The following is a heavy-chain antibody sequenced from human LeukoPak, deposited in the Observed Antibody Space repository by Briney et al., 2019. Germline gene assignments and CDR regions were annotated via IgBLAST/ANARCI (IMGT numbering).Heavy chain of an antibody. Sequence: GGSLRLSCAASGFTFSNYGMHWVRQAPSKGLEWVAFIRYDGSNKYYADSVKGRFTISRDNSKNTLYLQMNSLRAEDTAVYYCAKGRQQLVDPWGQGTLVTVSS. CDR3: AKGRQQLVDP. V-gene: IGHV3-30*02. CDR2: IRYDGSNK. D-gene: IGHD6-6*01. CDR1: GFTFSNYG. J-gene: IGHJ5*02.